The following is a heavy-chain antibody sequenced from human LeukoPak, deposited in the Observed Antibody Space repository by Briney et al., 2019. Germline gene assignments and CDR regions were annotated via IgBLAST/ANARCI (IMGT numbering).Heavy chain of an antibody. Sequence: GRSLRLSCVASGFTFSTYGMHWVRQAPGKGLEWVAVISYDGSNKYYADSVKGRFTISRDNSKNTLYLQMNSLRAEDTAVYYCARDIGDYDYDYWGQGTLVTVSS. J-gene: IGHJ4*02. CDR3: ARDIGDYDYDY. V-gene: IGHV3-30*19. D-gene: IGHD5-12*01. CDR2: ISYDGSNK. CDR1: GFTFSTYG.